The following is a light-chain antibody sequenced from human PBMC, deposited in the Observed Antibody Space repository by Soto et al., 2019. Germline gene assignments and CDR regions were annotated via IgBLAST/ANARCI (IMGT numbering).Light chain of an antibody. J-gene: IGKJ1*01. CDR3: QQYYSTPPT. V-gene: IGKV4-1*01. CDR2: WAS. Sequence: DIVMTQSPDSLAVSLGERATINCKSSQSVLYSSNNENYLAWYQQKPGQPPSLLIYWASTRESGVPDRFSGSGSGTDFTLTISSLQAEDVAVYYCQQYYSTPPTF. CDR1: QSVLYSSNNENY.